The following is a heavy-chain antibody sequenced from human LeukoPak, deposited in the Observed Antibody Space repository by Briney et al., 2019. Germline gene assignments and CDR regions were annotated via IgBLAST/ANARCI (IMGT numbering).Heavy chain of an antibody. Sequence: SETLSLTCTVSGVSISSYYWSWIRQPPGKGLEWIGYIYYSGSTNYNPSLKSRVTISVDTSKNQFSLKLSSVTAADTAVYYCARAPTYYYDSSGFGLGAFDIWGQGTMVTVSS. CDR3: ARAPTYYYDSSGFGLGAFDI. CDR2: IYYSGST. V-gene: IGHV4-59*01. CDR1: GVSISSYY. D-gene: IGHD3-22*01. J-gene: IGHJ3*02.